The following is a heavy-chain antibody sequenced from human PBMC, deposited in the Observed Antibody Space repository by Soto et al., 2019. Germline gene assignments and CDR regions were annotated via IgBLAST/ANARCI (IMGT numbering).Heavy chain of an antibody. CDR2: IWYDGSNK. D-gene: IGHD1-20*01. CDR3: ARRGMYNWNYYYYYGMDV. Sequence: GGSLRLSCAASGFTFSSYGMHWVRQAPGKGLEWVAVIWYDGSNKYYADSVKGRFTISRDNSKNTLYLQMNSLRAEDTAVYYCARRGMYNWNYYYYYGMDVWGQGTTVTVSS. CDR1: GFTFSSYG. V-gene: IGHV3-33*01. J-gene: IGHJ6*02.